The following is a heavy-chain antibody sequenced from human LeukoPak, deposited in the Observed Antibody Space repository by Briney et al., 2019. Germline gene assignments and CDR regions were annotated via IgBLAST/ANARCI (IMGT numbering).Heavy chain of an antibody. CDR1: GYTFTSYD. Sequence: ASVKVSCKASGYTFTSYDINWVRQATGQGLEWMGWMNPNSGNTGYAQKFQGRVTITRDTSASTAYMELSSLRSEDTAVYYCARGQQWLGDAFDIWGQGTMVTVSS. J-gene: IGHJ3*02. D-gene: IGHD6-19*01. CDR2: MNPNSGNT. V-gene: IGHV1-8*03. CDR3: ARGQQWLGDAFDI.